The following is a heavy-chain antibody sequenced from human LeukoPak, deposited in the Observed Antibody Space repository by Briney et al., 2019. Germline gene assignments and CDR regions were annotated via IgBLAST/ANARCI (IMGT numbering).Heavy chain of an antibody. Sequence: PGGSLRLSCAASRFTFSTYDMHWVRQAPGKGLEWVTFIQYDGSNKYYADSVKGRFTISRDNSKNTLFLQMNSLRAEDTAIYYCAKSGSNRFDYWGQGTLVTVSS. D-gene: IGHD5-24*01. CDR2: IQYDGSNK. J-gene: IGHJ4*02. V-gene: IGHV3-30*02. CDR1: RFTFSTYD. CDR3: AKSGSNRFDY.